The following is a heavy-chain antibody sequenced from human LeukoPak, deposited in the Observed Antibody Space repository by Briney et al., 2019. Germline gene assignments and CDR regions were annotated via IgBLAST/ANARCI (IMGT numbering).Heavy chain of an antibody. V-gene: IGHV4-34*01. CDR2: INHSGST. J-gene: IGHJ4*02. Sequence: KPSETLSLTCAVYGGSFSGYYWSWIRQPPGKGLEWIGEINHSGSTNYNPSLKSRVTISVDTSKNQFSLKLSSVTAADTAVYYCLDAHFGFWGQGTLVTVSS. CDR1: GGSFSGYY. CDR3: LDAHFGF.